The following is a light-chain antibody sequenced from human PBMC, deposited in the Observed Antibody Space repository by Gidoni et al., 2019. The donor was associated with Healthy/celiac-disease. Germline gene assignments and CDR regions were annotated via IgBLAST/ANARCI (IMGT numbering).Light chain of an antibody. V-gene: IGKV6-21*01. CDR1: HRIGSS. Sequence: EIVLTQSPDFHSVTPKQKVTINCRASHRIGSSLHWYQKKQDQSPKPLIKYASQSFAGVPSRFSGSGSGTDFTLTINSLEAEDAATYYCHQSSSLPWTFGQGTKVEIK. CDR2: YAS. J-gene: IGKJ1*01. CDR3: HQSSSLPWT.